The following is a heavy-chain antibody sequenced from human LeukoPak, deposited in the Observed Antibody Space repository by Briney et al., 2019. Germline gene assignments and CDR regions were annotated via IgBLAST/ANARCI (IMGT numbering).Heavy chain of an antibody. J-gene: IGHJ1*01. CDR3: ARHGGYSSPYLH. CDR1: GGSISNDY. CDR2: IYYSGTT. D-gene: IGHD6-13*01. V-gene: IGHV4-59*08. Sequence: PSETLSLTCTVSGGSISNDYWSWLRQPPGKGLECMGYIYYSGTTNYNPSLKSRVTISVDTSKNQFSLKLSSVTAADTAVYYCARHGGYSSPYLHWGQGTLVTVSS.